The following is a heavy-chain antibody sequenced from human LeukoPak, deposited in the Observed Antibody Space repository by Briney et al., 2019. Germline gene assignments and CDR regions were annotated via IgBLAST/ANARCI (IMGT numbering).Heavy chain of an antibody. CDR1: GYTFTSYS. D-gene: IGHD3-3*01. V-gene: IGHV1-18*01. CDR3: ARGGIPIRFLEWLAAYYFDY. CDR2: ISVYNGNT. Sequence: ASVKVSCEASGYTFTSYSINWVRQAPGQGLEWMGWISVYNGNTNYAQKLQDRVTMTTDTSTSTAYMELRSLRSDDTAVYYCARGGIPIRFLEWLAAYYFDYWGQGTLVTVSS. J-gene: IGHJ4*02.